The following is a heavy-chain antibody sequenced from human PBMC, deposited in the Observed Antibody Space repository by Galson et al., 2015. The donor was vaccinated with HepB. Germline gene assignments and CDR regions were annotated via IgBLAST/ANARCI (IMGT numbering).Heavy chain of an antibody. J-gene: IGHJ4*02. D-gene: IGHD3-22*01. Sequence: SLRLSCAASGFTFSSYDMNWVRQAPGKGLEWVSYISSSGSTIYYADSVKGRFTISRDNAKNSLYLQMNSLRAEDTAVYYCARPLGYDSSGYYQRDYWGQGTLVTVSS. V-gene: IGHV3-48*03. CDR3: ARPLGYDSSGYYQRDY. CDR1: GFTFSSYD. CDR2: ISSSGSTI.